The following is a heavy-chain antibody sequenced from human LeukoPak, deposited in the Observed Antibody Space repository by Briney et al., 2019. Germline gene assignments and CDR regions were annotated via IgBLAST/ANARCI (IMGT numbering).Heavy chain of an antibody. D-gene: IGHD2-2*01. CDR3: ARSLVVPAIRFDP. CDR2: IYYSGST. Sequence: SDTLSLTCTVSGGSISSYYWSWIRQPPGKGPEWIGYIYYSGSTNYNPSLKSRVTISVDTSKNQFSLKLSSVTAADTAVYYCARSLVVPAIRFDPWGQGTLVTVSS. V-gene: IGHV4-59*08. CDR1: GGSISSYY. J-gene: IGHJ5*02.